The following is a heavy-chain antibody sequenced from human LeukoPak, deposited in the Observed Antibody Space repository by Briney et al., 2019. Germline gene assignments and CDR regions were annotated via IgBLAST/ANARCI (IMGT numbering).Heavy chain of an antibody. Sequence: GGSLRLSCAASGFTFSFYSTHWVRQAPGKGLEWVSCISSSGNYIYYADSVKGRFIISRDNDKNSLHLQMNILRADDTAVYYCVRDQQPEVPTSDSSPSAWGQGTLVTVSS. D-gene: IGHD2-2*01. V-gene: IGHV3-21*01. J-gene: IGHJ5*02. CDR3: VRDQQPEVPTSDSSPSA. CDR1: GFTFSFYS. CDR2: ISSSGNYI.